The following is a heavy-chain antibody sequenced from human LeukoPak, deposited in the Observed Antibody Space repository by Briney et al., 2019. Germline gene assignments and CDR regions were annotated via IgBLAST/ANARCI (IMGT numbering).Heavy chain of an antibody. J-gene: IGHJ3*02. Sequence: SETLSLTCTVSGGSISSYYWSWIRQPPGKGLEWIGYIYYSGSTNYNPSLKSRVTISVDTSKNQFSLKLSSVTAADTAVYYCARVIAAAGLPIIHAFDIWGQGTMVTVSS. CDR1: GGSISSYY. V-gene: IGHV4-59*01. D-gene: IGHD6-13*01. CDR3: ARVIAAAGLPIIHAFDI. CDR2: IYYSGST.